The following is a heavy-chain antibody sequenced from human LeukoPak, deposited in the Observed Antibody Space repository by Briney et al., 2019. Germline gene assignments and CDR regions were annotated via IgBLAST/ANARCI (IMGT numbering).Heavy chain of an antibody. CDR1: GGTFSSYA. CDR3: AREVVAATHYFDY. D-gene: IGHD2-15*01. CDR2: IIPIFGTA. J-gene: IGHJ4*02. Sequence: GASVKVSCKASGGTFSSYAISWVRQAPGQGLEWMGGIIPIFGTANYAQKFQGRVTITADKSTSTAYMELSSLRSEDTAVYYCAREVVAATHYFDYWGQGTLVTVSS. V-gene: IGHV1-69*06.